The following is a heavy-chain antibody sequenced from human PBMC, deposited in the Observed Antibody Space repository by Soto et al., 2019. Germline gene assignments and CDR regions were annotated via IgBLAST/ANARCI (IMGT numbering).Heavy chain of an antibody. CDR1: GFTFSNAW. Sequence: GGSLRLSCAASGFTFSNAWMSWVRQAPGKVLEWVGRIKSKTDGGTTDYAAPVKGRFTISRDDSKNTLYLQMNSLKTEDTAVYYCTTYVLLWFGELSNYYGMDVWGQGXTVTVYS. CDR3: TTYVLLWFGELSNYYGMDV. CDR2: IKSKTDGGTT. V-gene: IGHV3-15*01. D-gene: IGHD3-10*01. J-gene: IGHJ6*02.